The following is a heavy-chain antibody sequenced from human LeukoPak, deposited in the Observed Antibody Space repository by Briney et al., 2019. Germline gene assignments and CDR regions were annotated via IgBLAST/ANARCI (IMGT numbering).Heavy chain of an antibody. Sequence: GWSVRLSRAASGLIFSSCAMSWVRQAPGRGLEWVSAISGSGGRTYYADSVKDRFTISRDNSKNTLYLQMNSLRAEDTATYYCAKDHTLWAGAYYFDYWGQGALVTVSS. D-gene: IGHD3/OR15-3a*01. CDR2: ISGSGGRT. CDR3: AKDHTLWAGAYYFDY. J-gene: IGHJ4*02. V-gene: IGHV3-23*01. CDR1: GLIFSSCA.